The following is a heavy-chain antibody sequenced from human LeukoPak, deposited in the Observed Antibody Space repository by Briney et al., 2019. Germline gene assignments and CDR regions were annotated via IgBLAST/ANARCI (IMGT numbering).Heavy chain of an antibody. CDR2: ISGSGVST. J-gene: IGHJ4*02. D-gene: IGHD4-17*01. Sequence: PGGSLRLSCAASGFTFSSYAMSWVRQAPGKGLEWVSTISGSGVSTYYADSVKGRFTISRDNSKNTLYLQMNSLRAEDTAIYYCAKASQHNYGSLDYWGQGTLVTVSS. V-gene: IGHV3-23*01. CDR1: GFTFSSYA. CDR3: AKASQHNYGSLDY.